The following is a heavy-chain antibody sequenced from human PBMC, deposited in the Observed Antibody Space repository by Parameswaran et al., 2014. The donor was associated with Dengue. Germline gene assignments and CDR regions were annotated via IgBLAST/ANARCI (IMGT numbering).Heavy chain of an antibody. V-gene: IGHV4-34*01. Sequence: RWIRQPPGKGLEWIGEINHSGSTNYNPSLKSRVTISVDTSKNQFSLKLSSVTAADTAVYYCARPRATTNRYYYYGMDVWGQGTTVTVSS. CDR2: INHSGST. J-gene: IGHJ6*02. CDR3: ARPRATTNRYYYYGMDV. D-gene: IGHD5-12*01.